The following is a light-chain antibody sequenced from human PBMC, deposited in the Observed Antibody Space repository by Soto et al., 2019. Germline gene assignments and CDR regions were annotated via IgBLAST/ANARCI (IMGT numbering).Light chain of an antibody. V-gene: IGKV3-20*01. CDR1: QSLVNTY. Sequence: EVVLTQSPGSLSLSPGDRAPLSCRASQSLVNTYVAWYQQKAGQAPRLLIYDASTRATGIPDRFTGSGSGTDFTLTISRLEPEDFAVYYCQQYGSSPRTFGQGTKVDI. CDR3: QQYGSSPRT. J-gene: IGKJ1*01. CDR2: DAS.